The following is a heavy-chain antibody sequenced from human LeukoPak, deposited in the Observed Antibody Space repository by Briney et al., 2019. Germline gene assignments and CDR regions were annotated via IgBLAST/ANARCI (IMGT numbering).Heavy chain of an antibody. CDR2: ISGSGGST. V-gene: IGHV3-23*01. CDR1: GFAFSSYA. CDR3: AKDFYEPIVVVPAAFGY. D-gene: IGHD2-2*01. J-gene: IGHJ4*02. Sequence: GGSLRLSCAASGFAFSSYAMSWVRQAPGKGLEWVSAISGSGGSTYYADSVKGRFTISRDNSKNTLYLQMNSLRAEDTAVYYCAKDFYEPIVVVPAAFGYWGQGTLVTVSS.